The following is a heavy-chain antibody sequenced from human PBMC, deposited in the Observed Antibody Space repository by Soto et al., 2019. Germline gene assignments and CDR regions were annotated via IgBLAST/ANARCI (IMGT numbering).Heavy chain of an antibody. J-gene: IGHJ4*02. CDR1: GGSISSSGYF. CDR2: IYYSGST. Sequence: PSETLSLTCSVSGGSISSSGYFWGWIRQPPGKGLEWIGSIYYSGSTYYNPSLKSRVTISVDTSKNQFSLKLSSVTAADTAVFYFAIQKDYYDSSGDSFFDYWGQGSLVTVSS. CDR3: AIQKDYYDSSGDSFFDY. V-gene: IGHV4-39*01. D-gene: IGHD3-22*01.